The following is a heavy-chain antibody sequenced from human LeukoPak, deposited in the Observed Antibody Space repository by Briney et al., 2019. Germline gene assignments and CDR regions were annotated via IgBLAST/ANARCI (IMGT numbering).Heavy chain of an antibody. V-gene: IGHV3-23*01. CDR1: RFTFGGYG. CDR3: AKDRDEGFGELLPVVFDY. Sequence: PGGSLRPSCAASRFTFGGYGMSWLRQAPGKGLEWVSSISGSGGSTHYADSVKGRFTISRDNSKNALFLQMNSLRAEDTAVYYCAKDRDEGFGELLPVVFDYWGQGTRVTVSS. J-gene: IGHJ4*02. D-gene: IGHD3-10*01. CDR2: ISGSGGST.